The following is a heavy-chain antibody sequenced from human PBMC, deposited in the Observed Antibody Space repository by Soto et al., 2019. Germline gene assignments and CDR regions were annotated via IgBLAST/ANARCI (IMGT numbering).Heavy chain of an antibody. CDR1: GYFFTSYY. V-gene: IGHV1-2*02. CDR2: INPNNGGT. J-gene: IGHJ4*02. Sequence: QVQLVQSGAEVEKPGASVKVSCKTSGYFFTSYYIHWVRQAPGQGLEWMGWINPNNGGTNSAQKFQGRVTMTSDTSINTAYMEITSLRSDDTALYYCAREVTYGGGSFSLGLRGQGTLVTVSS. CDR3: AREVTYGGGSFSLGL. D-gene: IGHD3-10*01.